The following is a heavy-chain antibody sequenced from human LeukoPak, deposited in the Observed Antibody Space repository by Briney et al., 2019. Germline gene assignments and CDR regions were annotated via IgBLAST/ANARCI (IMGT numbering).Heavy chain of an antibody. CDR2: IYSGGST. V-gene: IGHV3-66*01. Sequence: PGGSLRLSCAASGFTVSSNYMSWVRQAPGKGLEWVSVIYSGGSTYYADSVESRFTISRDNSKNTLYLQMNSLRAKDTAVYYCARDYYDSSGQTYYYYYGMDVWGQGTTVTVSS. CDR1: GFTVSSNY. CDR3: ARDYYDSSGQTYYYYYGMDV. D-gene: IGHD3-22*01. J-gene: IGHJ6*02.